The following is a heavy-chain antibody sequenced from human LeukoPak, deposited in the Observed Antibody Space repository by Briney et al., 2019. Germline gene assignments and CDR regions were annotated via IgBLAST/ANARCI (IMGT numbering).Heavy chain of an antibody. CDR1: GGPITSNL. CDR3: ARAQADWNPPDY. CDR2: LYNTVNT. D-gene: IGHD1-1*01. Sequence: SETLSLTCTVSGGPITSNLWSRIRQPPGKGLEWIGYLYNTVNTKYNPSLKSRATISGDTSKDQFSLKLNSLSAADTAVYYCARAQADWNPPDYRGQGILVTVSS. V-gene: IGHV4-59*08. J-gene: IGHJ4*02.